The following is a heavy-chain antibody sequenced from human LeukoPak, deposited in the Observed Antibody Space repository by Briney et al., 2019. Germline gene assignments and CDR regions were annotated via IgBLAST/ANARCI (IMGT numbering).Heavy chain of an antibody. CDR1: GFNFSSYG. Sequence: GRYLRLSCAASGFNFSSYGMHWVRQAPGKGLEWLTSIRFDGSNIHYDDSVKGRVIISRDNSKSALYLQMNSLRAEDTAIYYCARDSLPMAVTGPFDHWGQGALVTVSS. CDR2: IRFDGSNI. V-gene: IGHV3-33*01. CDR3: ARDSLPMAVTGPFDH. D-gene: IGHD6-19*01. J-gene: IGHJ4*02.